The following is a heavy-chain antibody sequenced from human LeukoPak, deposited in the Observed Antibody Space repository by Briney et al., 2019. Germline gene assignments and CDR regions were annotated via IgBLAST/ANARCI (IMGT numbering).Heavy chain of an antibody. V-gene: IGHV3-53*01. CDR3: ARGSPVASGRYSIYSS. J-gene: IGHJ5*02. CDR1: GFTVRNYC. CDR2: IYGGGST. D-gene: IGHD3-10*01. Sequence: PGGSLRLSRAASGFTVRNYCMSWVRQAPGKGLEWVAVIYGGGSTYYADSVKGRFTISSDNLKNTLSLQMDSLRAADTAMYYCARGSPVASGRYSIYSSWGQGTLVTVSP.